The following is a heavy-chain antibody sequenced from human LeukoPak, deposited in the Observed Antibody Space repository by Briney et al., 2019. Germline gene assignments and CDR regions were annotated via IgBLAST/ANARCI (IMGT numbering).Heavy chain of an antibody. Sequence: KPSETLSLTCTVSGGSISSGDYYWSWIRQPPGKGLEWIGYIYYSGSTYYNPSLKSRVTISVDTSKNQFSLKLSSVTAADTAVYYCASRGVNYDFWSGFSNYYGMDVWGQGTTVTVSS. CDR2: IYYSGST. CDR3: ASRGVNYDFWSGFSNYYGMDV. D-gene: IGHD3-3*01. J-gene: IGHJ6*02. V-gene: IGHV4-30-4*01. CDR1: GGSISSGDYY.